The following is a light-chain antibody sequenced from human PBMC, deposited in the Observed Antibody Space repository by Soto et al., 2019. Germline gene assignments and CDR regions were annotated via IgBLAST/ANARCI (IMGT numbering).Light chain of an antibody. CDR1: SSDVGAYNY. V-gene: IGLV2-14*03. CDR2: DVS. J-gene: IGLJ2*01. CDR3: SSYTIRSTHL. Sequence: QSVLTQPASVSGSPGQSITISCTGSSSDVGAYNYVSWYQQHPGTAPKLMIYDVSNRPSGVSNRFSGSKSGNTASLTISGLQAEDEADYYCSSYTIRSTHLFGGGTKLTVL.